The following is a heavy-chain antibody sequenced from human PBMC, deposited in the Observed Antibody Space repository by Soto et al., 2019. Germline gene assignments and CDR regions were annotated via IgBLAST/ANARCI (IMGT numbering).Heavy chain of an antibody. V-gene: IGHV5-10-1*01. J-gene: IGHJ4*02. CDR3: ARQISATATLIDY. D-gene: IGHD6-6*01. Sequence: GESLKISCKGSGYRFTSYWISWVRQMPGKGLEWMGRIDPSESYTNYSPSFQSHVTISVDKSITTAYLQWSSLEASDTAMYYCARQISATATLIDYWGQGTLVTVSS. CDR2: IDPSESYT. CDR1: GYRFTSYW.